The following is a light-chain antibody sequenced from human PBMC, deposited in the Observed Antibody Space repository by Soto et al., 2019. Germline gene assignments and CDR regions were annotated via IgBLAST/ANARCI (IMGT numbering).Light chain of an antibody. CDR1: SSDVGAYKY. J-gene: IGLJ3*02. CDR2: EVS. CDR3: SSYAGSNNWV. V-gene: IGLV2-8*01. Sequence: QSVLTQPPSASGSPGQSVTISCTGTSSDVGAYKYVSWYQQHPGKAPKLMIYEVSKRPSGVPDRFSGSKSGNTASLTVSGLQAEDEADYYCSSYAGSNNWVFGGGTKLPS.